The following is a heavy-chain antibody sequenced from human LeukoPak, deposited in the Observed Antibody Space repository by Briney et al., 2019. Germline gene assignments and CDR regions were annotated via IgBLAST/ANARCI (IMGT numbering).Heavy chain of an antibody. V-gene: IGHV1-2*02. CDR3: ARDFYGSGSYPDY. CDR2: INPNSGGT. CDR1: GYIFNAYA. J-gene: IGHJ4*02. Sequence: ASVKVSCKASGYIFNAYAINWVRQAPGQGLEWMGWINPNSGGTNYAQKFQGRVTMTRDTSISTAYMELSRLRSDDTAVYYCARDFYGSGSYPDYWGQGTLVTVSS. D-gene: IGHD3-10*01.